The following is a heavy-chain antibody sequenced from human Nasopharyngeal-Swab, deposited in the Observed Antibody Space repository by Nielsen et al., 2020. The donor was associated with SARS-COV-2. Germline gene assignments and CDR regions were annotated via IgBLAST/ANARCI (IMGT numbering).Heavy chain of an antibody. J-gene: IGHJ6*02. D-gene: IGHD5-18*01. CDR3: ARHGLRSYGYGFYYGMDV. Sequence: SETLSLTCTVSGGSISSGSYYWSWIRQPAGKGLEWIGRIYTSGSTNYNPSLKSRVTISVDTSKNQFSLKLSSVTAADTAVYYCARHGLRSYGYGFYYGMDVWGQGTTVTVSS. V-gene: IGHV4-61*02. CDR2: IYTSGST. CDR1: GGSISSGSYY.